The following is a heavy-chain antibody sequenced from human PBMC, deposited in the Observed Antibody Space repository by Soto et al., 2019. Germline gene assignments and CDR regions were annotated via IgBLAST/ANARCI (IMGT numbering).Heavy chain of an antibody. CDR3: AREMGSAYSGSSNAFDI. Sequence: EVQLVESGGGLVKPGGSLRLSCAASGFTFSSYSMNWVRQAPGKGLEWVSSISSSSSYIYYADSVKGRFTISRDNAKNSLYLQMNSLRAEDTAVYYCAREMGSAYSGSSNAFDIWGQGTMVTVSS. V-gene: IGHV3-21*01. CDR1: GFTFSSYS. D-gene: IGHD6-13*01. J-gene: IGHJ3*02. CDR2: ISSSSSYI.